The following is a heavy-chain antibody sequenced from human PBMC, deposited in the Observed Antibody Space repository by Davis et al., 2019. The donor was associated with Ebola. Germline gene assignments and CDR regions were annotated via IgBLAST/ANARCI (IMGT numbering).Heavy chain of an antibody. CDR3: AKGEETYYYDSSGYHTAYYFDY. J-gene: IGHJ4*02. V-gene: IGHV3-30*04. CDR1: GFTFSSYA. Sequence: PGGSLRLSCPASGFTFSSYAMHWVRQAPGKGLEWVAVIAYEGSNKYYADSVKGRFTISRDNSKNTLYLQMNSLRAEETAVYYCAKGEETYYYDSSGYHTAYYFDYWGQGTPVTVSS. CDR2: IAYEGSNK. D-gene: IGHD3-22*01.